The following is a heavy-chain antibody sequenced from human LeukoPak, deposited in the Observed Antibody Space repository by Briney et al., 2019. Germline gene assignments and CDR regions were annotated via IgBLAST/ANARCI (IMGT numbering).Heavy chain of an antibody. D-gene: IGHD5-24*01. CDR2: IVVGSGNT. J-gene: IGHJ4*02. CDR1: GFTFTSSA. V-gene: IGHV1-58*02. Sequence: GASVKVSCKASGFTFTSSAMQWVRQARGQRPEWIGWIVVGSGNTNYAQKFQERVTITRDMSTSTAYMELSSLRSEDTAVYYCAADRFARNGYNFDYWGQGTLVTVSS. CDR3: AADRFARNGYNFDY.